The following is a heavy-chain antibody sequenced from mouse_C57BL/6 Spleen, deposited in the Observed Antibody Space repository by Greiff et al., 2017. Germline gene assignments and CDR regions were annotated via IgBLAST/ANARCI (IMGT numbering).Heavy chain of an antibody. J-gene: IGHJ4*01. CDR1: GYSITSGYY. CDR2: ISYDGSN. V-gene: IGHV3-6*01. Sequence: DVKVEESGPGLVKPSQSLSLTCSVTGYSITSGYYWNWIRQFPGNKLEWMGYISYDGSNNYNPSLKNRISITRDTSKNQFFLKLNSVTTEDTATYYCARSLWEYYAMDYWGQGTSVTVSS. CDR3: ARSLWEYYAMDY. D-gene: IGHD6-1*01.